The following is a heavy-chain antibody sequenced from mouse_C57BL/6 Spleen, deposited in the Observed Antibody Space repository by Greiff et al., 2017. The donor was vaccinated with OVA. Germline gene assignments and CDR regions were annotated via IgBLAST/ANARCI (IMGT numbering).Heavy chain of an antibody. CDR2: IYPGDGDT. J-gene: IGHJ2*01. Sequence: VQRVESGPELVKPGASVKISCKASGYAFSSSWMNWVKQRPGKGLEWIGRIYPGDGDTNYNGKFKGKATLTADKSSSTAYMQLSSLTSEDSAVYFCARGLRFYCDYWGQGTTLTVSS. CDR3: ARGLRFYCDY. D-gene: IGHD2-4*01. CDR1: GYAFSSSW. V-gene: IGHV1-82*01.